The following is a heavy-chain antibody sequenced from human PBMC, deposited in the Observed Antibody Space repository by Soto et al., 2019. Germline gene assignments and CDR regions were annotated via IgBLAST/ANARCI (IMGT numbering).Heavy chain of an antibody. V-gene: IGHV1-58*02. CDR3: VAFDTAMVFGYYYMDV. J-gene: IGHJ6*03. CDR2: IVVGSGNT. D-gene: IGHD5-18*01. Sequence: SVKVSCKASGFTFTSSAMQWVRQARGQRLEWIGWIVVGSGNTNYAQKFRERVTITRDMSTSTAYMELSSLRSEDTAVYYCVAFDTAMVFGYYYMDVWGKGTTVTVSS. CDR1: GFTFTSSA.